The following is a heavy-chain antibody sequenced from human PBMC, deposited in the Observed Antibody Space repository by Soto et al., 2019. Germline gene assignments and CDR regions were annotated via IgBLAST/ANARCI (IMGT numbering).Heavy chain of an antibody. Sequence: QVQLQQWGAGLLKPSETLSLTCAVYGGSFIGYYWSWIRQPPGKGLEWIGEINHSGSTNYNPSLKSRVTISVDTSKNQFSLMLSSVTAADTAVYYCARGRRDGYNDNWFDPWGQGTLVTVSS. J-gene: IGHJ5*02. CDR2: INHSGST. D-gene: IGHD5-12*01. CDR3: ARGRRDGYNDNWFDP. V-gene: IGHV4-34*01. CDR1: GGSFIGYY.